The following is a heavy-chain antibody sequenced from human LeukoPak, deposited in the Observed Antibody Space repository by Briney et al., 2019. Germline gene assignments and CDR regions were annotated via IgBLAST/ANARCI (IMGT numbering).Heavy chain of an antibody. D-gene: IGHD4-17*01. CDR2: ISAYNGNT. J-gene: IGHJ6*03. Sequence: ASVKVSCKASGYTFTSYGISWVRQAPGQGLEWMGWISAYNGNTNYAQKLQGRVTMTTDTSTSTAYMELRSLRSGDTAVYYCARDFAQTTVTTSYYYMDVWGKGTTVTVSS. CDR3: ARDFAQTTVTTSYYYMDV. V-gene: IGHV1-18*01. CDR1: GYTFTSYG.